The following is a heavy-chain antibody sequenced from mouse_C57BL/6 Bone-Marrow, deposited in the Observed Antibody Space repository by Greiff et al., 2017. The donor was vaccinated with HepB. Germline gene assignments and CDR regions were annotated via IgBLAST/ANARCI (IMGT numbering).Heavy chain of an antibody. CDR3: ARCSSYYFDY. CDR2: INPGSGGT. J-gene: IGHJ2*01. V-gene: IGHV1-54*01. D-gene: IGHD3-1*01. Sequence: VQLQQSVAELVRPGTSVKVSCKASGYAFTNYLIEWVKQRPGQGLEWIGVINPGSGGTNYNEKFKGKATLTADKSSSTAYMQLSSLTSEDSAVYFCARCSSYYFDYWGQGTTLTVSS. CDR1: GYAFTNYL.